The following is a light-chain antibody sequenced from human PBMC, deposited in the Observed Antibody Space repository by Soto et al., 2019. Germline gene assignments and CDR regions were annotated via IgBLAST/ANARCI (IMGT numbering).Light chain of an antibody. CDR2: EVS. CDR3: SSCAGGIKWV. CDR1: SSDVGGYNF. J-gene: IGLJ3*02. V-gene: IGLV2-8*01. Sequence: QSVLTQPPSASGSPGQSVTISCTGTSSDVGGYNFVSWYQQHPGKAPKFMIYEVSKRPSGVPDRFSGSKSGNTASLTVSGLQAEDESYYYCSSCAGGIKWVFGGGTKLTVL.